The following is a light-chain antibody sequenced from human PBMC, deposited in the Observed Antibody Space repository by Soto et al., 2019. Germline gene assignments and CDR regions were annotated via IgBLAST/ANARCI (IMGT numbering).Light chain of an antibody. J-gene: IGKJ4*01. V-gene: IGKV4-1*01. CDR3: QQYYTNPLT. CDR1: QSVLYSSNNKDY. Sequence: DIVMTQSPDSLAVSLGERATINCKSSQSVLYSSNNKDYLAWYQQRPGQPPKLLIYWASTRESGVPDRFSGSGSGTDFTLTISSLQAEDVAVYYRQQYYTNPLTFGGGTKVEIK. CDR2: WAS.